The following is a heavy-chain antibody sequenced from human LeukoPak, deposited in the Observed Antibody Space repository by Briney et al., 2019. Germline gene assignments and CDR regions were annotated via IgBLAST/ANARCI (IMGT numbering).Heavy chain of an antibody. J-gene: IGHJ4*02. CDR2: IRAYTGNT. D-gene: IGHD3-22*01. Sequence: KVSCMASGYTFTSYRNSGGRQAPGQGVEWTGWIRAYTGNTNYAQTLQGRVTMTTDTSQSTAYMELRSLRSDDTAVYYCARVLIGPGYFGYWGQGTLVTVSS. CDR1: GYTFTSYR. CDR3: ARVLIGPGYFGY. V-gene: IGHV1-18*01.